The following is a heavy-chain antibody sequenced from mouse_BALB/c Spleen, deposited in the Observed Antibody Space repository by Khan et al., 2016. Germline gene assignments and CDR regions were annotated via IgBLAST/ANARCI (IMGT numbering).Heavy chain of an antibody. CDR2: IDPANGNT. D-gene: IGHD2-4*01. Sequence: EVQLQESGAELVKPGASVKLSCTASGFNIKDTYMHWVKQRPEQGLEWIGRIDPANGNTKYDPKFQGKATITADTSSNTAYLQLSSLTSEDTAVYYCARWGITTGMDYWGQGTSVTVSS. J-gene: IGHJ4*01. CDR3: ARWGITTGMDY. V-gene: IGHV14-3*02. CDR1: GFNIKDTY.